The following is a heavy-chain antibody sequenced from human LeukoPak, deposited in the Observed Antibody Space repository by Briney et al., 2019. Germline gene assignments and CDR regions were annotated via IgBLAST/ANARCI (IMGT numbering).Heavy chain of an antibody. CDR1: GFTFSNYA. CDR3: AKGGQYTSSWDNY. V-gene: IGHV3-23*01. CDR2: ISGSGGST. Sequence: GGSLRLSCAASGFTFSNYAMSWVRLRQAPGKGLEWVSAISGSGGSTYYADSVKGRFTISRDNSKNTLYLQMNSLRAEDTAVYYCAKGGQYTSSWDNYCGQGTLVTVSS. J-gene: IGHJ4*02. D-gene: IGHD6-13*01.